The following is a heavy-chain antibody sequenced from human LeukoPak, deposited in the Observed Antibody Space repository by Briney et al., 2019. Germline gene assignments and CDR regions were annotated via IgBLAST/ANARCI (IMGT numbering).Heavy chain of an antibody. CDR1: GGSISSYY. Sequence: PSETLSLTLTVTGGSISSYYWNWLRQPPAKGLAGMGCIHYYGCNNHKSPLNSRVTISVDTSKNQFSPKLSSVTAADTSVYYCARAEGDSSGWYVYYYYMVVWGKGTAVTVSS. CDR3: ARAEGDSSGWYVYYYYMVV. D-gene: IGHD6-19*01. J-gene: IGHJ6*03. CDR2: IHYYGCN. V-gene: IGHV4-59*12.